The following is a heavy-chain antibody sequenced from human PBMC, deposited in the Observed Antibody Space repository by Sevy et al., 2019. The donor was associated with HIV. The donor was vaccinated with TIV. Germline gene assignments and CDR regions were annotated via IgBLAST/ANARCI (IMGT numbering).Heavy chain of an antibody. D-gene: IGHD1-26*01. V-gene: IGHV4-59*08. Sequence: SETLSLTCTVSGGSITSLYWNWIRQPPGQGLEWIANSYYNGHINYNPSLKRRVTLSLDTSKNQFSLRLSSVTAADTAMDYWAGENAWGRGYSWGQGTLVTVSS. CDR3: AGENAWGRGYS. CDR2: SYYNGHI. J-gene: IGHJ4*02. CDR1: GGSITSLY.